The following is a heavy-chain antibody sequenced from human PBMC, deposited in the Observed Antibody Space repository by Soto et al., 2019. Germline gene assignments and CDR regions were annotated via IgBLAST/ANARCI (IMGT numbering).Heavy chain of an antibody. CDR1: GYTFTDYF. Sequence: QVQMVQSGAEVKKPGASVKVSCKASGYTFTDYFVHWVRQAPGLGLEWMGWIDPHNGDTKYSAKFQGRIPMTRDTSISTAYVELNNLTSDDTAVYFCAREFDGTGNYSTWFDTGGQGTMVTVSS. CDR3: AREFDGTGNYSTWFDT. V-gene: IGHV1-2*02. D-gene: IGHD3-10*01. CDR2: IDPHNGDT. J-gene: IGHJ5*02.